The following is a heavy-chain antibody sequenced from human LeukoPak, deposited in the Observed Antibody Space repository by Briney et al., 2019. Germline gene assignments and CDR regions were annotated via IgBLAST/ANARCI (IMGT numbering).Heavy chain of an antibody. Sequence: GGSLRLSCAASGFTFSNYYMSWIRQAPGKGLEWVSYISSSGSTIYYADSVKGRFTISRDNAKNSLYLQMNSLRAEDAAVYYCARSDSSGYHVDYWGQGTLVTVSS. CDR2: ISSSGSTI. D-gene: IGHD3-22*01. CDR1: GFTFSNYY. V-gene: IGHV3-11*01. J-gene: IGHJ4*02. CDR3: ARSDSSGYHVDY.